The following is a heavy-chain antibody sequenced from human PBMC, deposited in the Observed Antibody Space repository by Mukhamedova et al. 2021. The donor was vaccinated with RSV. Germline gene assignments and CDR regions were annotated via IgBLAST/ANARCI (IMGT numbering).Heavy chain of an antibody. CDR1: SGYY. Sequence: SGYYWGWLRQPPGKGLEWIGNIYHSGSTYYNPSLKSRVTISVDTSKNQFSLKLTSVTAADTAFYYCARGAGVGATTSRVDPWGQGT. D-gene: IGHD1-26*01. CDR3: ARGAGVGATTSRVDP. J-gene: IGHJ5*02. CDR2: IYHSGST. V-gene: IGHV4-38-2*02.